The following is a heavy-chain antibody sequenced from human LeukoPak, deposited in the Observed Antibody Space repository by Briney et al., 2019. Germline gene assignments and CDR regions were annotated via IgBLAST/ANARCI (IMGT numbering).Heavy chain of an antibody. V-gene: IGHV3-21*01. J-gene: IGHJ1*01. CDR3: SKAGRWEPRSGY. CDR2: ISSSTSYI. Sequence: GGSLRLSCAPSGFSFSDYRMNWVRQAPGKGREGVSSISSSTSYINYADSVKGRLTISRDNPKNPLYLQMNSLRAEEPSEYYFSKAGRWEPRSGYWGRDPRVPVSS. D-gene: IGHD6-6*01. CDR1: GFSFSDYR.